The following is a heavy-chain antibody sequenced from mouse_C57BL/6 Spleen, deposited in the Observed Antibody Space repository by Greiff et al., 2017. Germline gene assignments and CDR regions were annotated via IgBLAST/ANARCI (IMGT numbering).Heavy chain of an antibody. V-gene: IGHV5-4*03. Sequence: DVMLVESGGGLVKPGGSLKLSCAASGFTFSSYAMSWVRQTPEKRLEWVATISDGGSYTYYPDNVKGRFTISRDNAKNNLYLQMSHLKSEDTAMYYCARVLYSKGDWYFDVWGTGTTVTVSS. D-gene: IGHD2-5*01. CDR1: GFTFSSYA. CDR3: ARVLYSKGDWYFDV. J-gene: IGHJ1*03. CDR2: ISDGGSYT.